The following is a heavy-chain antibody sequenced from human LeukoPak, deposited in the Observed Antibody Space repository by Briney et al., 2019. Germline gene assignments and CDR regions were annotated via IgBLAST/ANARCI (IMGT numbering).Heavy chain of an antibody. V-gene: IGHV4-59*01. Sequence: SETLSLTCTVSGGSISSYYWSWIRQPPGKELEWIGYIYYSGSTNYNPSLKSRVTISVDTSKNQFSLKLSSVTAADTAVYYCARARYDDILTGYYPSPYFDYWGQGTLVTVSS. D-gene: IGHD3-9*01. CDR2: IYYSGST. J-gene: IGHJ4*02. CDR3: ARARYDDILTGYYPSPYFDY. CDR1: GGSISSYY.